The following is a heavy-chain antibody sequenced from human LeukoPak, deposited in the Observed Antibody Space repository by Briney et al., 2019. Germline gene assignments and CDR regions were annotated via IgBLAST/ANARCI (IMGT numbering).Heavy chain of an antibody. D-gene: IGHD6-25*01. V-gene: IGHV3-23*01. CDR2: IVRGFAPT. CDR3: AKNSGYNLQYFFDY. Sequence: WXXQAPGXGXEXVSVIVRGFAPTYFADSVKGRFTISRDNSKNTLYLQMNSLRAEDVAVYFCAKNSGYNLQYFFDYWGQGTLVTVSS. J-gene: IGHJ4*02.